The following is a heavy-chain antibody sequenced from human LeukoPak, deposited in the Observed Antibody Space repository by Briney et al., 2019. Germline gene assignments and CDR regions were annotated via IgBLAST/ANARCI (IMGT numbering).Heavy chain of an antibody. V-gene: IGHV3-23*01. Sequence: GGSLRLSCAASGFNFGSYSMTWVRQAPGKGLEWVSVISADSATTFYADSVKGRFTISRDNAKNTVFLQMSSLRAEDTALYYCARKSTSGNYPLDYWGQGTLVTVSS. CDR1: GFNFGSYS. CDR3: ARKSTSGNYPLDY. J-gene: IGHJ4*02. D-gene: IGHD3-10*01. CDR2: ISADSATT.